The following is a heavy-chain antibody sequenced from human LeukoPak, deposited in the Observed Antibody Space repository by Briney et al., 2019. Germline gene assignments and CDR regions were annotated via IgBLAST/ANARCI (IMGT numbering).Heavy chain of an antibody. CDR2: INPDGNKK. J-gene: IGHJ6*02. D-gene: IGHD6-13*01. V-gene: IGHV3-7*03. Sequence: GGSLRLSCAVSGLTFSSSWMDWVRQAPGKGLEWVASINPDGNKKYSADSVKGRFTISRDNAGNSLYLQMNSLRGEDTAVYYCARGPWSAAGYNGMDVWGQGTTVTVSS. CDR1: GLTFSSSW. CDR3: ARGPWSAAGYNGMDV.